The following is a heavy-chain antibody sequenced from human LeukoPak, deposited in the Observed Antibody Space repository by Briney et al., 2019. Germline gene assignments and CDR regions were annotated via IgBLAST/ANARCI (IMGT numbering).Heavy chain of an antibody. Sequence: GGSLRLSCAASGFTVGSNYMNWVRQAPGKGLEWVSAISGSGGSTYYADSVKGRFTISRDNSKNTLYLQMNSLRAEDTAVYYCALSYYDFWSGYNDAFDIWGQGTMVTVSS. CDR2: ISGSGGST. CDR1: GFTVGSNY. CDR3: ALSYYDFWSGYNDAFDI. J-gene: IGHJ3*02. V-gene: IGHV3-23*01. D-gene: IGHD3-3*01.